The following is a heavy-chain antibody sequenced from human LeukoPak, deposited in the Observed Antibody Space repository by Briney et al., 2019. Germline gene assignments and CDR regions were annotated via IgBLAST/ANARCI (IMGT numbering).Heavy chain of an antibody. CDR2: ISSSSSYI. D-gene: IGHD2-21*02. CDR3: ARVTGARTASSFDY. J-gene: IGHJ4*02. Sequence: GGSLRLSCAASGFTFSSYSMNWVRQAPGKGLEWVSSISSSSSYIYYADSVKGRFTISRDNSKNSLYLQMNSLRAEDTAVYYCARVTGARTASSFDYWGQGTLVTVSS. CDR1: GFTFSSYS. V-gene: IGHV3-21*06.